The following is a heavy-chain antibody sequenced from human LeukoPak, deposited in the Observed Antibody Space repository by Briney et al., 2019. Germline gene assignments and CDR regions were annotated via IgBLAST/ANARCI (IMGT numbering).Heavy chain of an antibody. Sequence: SETLSLTCTVSGGSISSSSYYWGWIRQPPGKGLERIGSIYYSGRTYYNPSLKSRVTISVDTSKNQFSLKLSCVTAADTAVYYCARLRYYGSGSYNFDYWGQGTLVTVSS. J-gene: IGHJ4*02. CDR2: IYYSGRT. D-gene: IGHD3-10*01. CDR1: GGSISSSSYY. V-gene: IGHV4-39*01. CDR3: ARLRYYGSGSYNFDY.